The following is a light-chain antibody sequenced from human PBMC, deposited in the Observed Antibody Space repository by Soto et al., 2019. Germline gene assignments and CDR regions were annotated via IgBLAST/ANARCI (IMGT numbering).Light chain of an antibody. J-gene: IGLJ1*01. CDR1: RSNIGAGYD. CDR2: GNN. Sequence: QSVLTQPPSVSGAPGQRITISCTGSRSNIGAGYDVHWYQQLPGTAPKLLIYGNNNRPSGVPDRFSGSKSGSSASLAITGLQAEDEADYYCQSYDSSLSRVFGTGTKLTVL. V-gene: IGLV1-40*01. CDR3: QSYDSSLSRV.